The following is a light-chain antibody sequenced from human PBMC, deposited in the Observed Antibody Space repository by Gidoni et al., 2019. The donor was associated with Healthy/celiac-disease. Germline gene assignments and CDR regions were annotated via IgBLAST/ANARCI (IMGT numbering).Light chain of an antibody. V-gene: IGKV3-20*01. CDR2: GAS. J-gene: IGKJ4*01. Sequence: EIVLTQSPGTLSLSPGERATLSCRASQSVRSRYLAWYQQKPGQAPRLLIYGASSRATGIPDSCSGSGSGTDFTLTISRLEPEDFAVYYCQQYGSSPLTFGGGTKVEIK. CDR1: QSVRSRY. CDR3: QQYGSSPLT.